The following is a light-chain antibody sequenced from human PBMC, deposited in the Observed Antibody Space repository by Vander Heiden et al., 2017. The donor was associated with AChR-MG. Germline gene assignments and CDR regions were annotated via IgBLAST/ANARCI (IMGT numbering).Light chain of an antibody. Sequence: QSVLPQPPSASAAPGQRVTISCTGSSSNIGAGDDVHWYQQLPATAHKLLIYGNRNRPSGVPDRFSGSKSGTSASPAITGLQAEDEADYYCQSYDSSMSGSKVFGGGTKLTVL. CDR1: SSNIGAGDD. V-gene: IGLV1-40*01. CDR3: QSYDSSMSGSKV. CDR2: GNR. J-gene: IGLJ2*01.